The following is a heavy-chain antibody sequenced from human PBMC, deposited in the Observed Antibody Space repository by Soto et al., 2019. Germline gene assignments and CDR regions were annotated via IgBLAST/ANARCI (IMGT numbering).Heavy chain of an antibody. CDR2: IYSGGTT. D-gene: IGHD3-10*01. CDR3: ARDYRLMVGGAGFDY. J-gene: IGHJ4*02. Sequence: EVQLVESGGGLVQPGGSLRLSCAASGLSVSNNYMSWVRQAPGKGLEWVSVIYSGGTTFYADSVKGRFIISRDISKNMLYLQMNSLRADDTAVDYCARDYRLMVGGAGFDYWGQGVLVTVSA. V-gene: IGHV3-66*01. CDR1: GLSVSNNY.